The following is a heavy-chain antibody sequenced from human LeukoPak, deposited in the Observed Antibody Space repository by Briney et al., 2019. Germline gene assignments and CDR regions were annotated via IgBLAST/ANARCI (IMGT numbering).Heavy chain of an antibody. CDR3: ARDRDDFWSGDYYYYMDV. J-gene: IGHJ6*03. V-gene: IGHV3-74*01. D-gene: IGHD3-3*01. CDR2: INTDGSST. CDR1: GFTFSSYW. Sequence: PGGSLRLSCAASGFTFSSYWMHWVRHAPGKGLVWVSRINTDGSSTSYADSVKGRFTISRDNAKNTLYLQMNSLRAEDTAVYYCARDRDDFWSGDYYYYMDVWGKGTTVTVSS.